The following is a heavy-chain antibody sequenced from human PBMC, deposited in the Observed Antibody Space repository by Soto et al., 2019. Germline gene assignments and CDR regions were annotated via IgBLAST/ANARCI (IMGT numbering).Heavy chain of an antibody. CDR2: ISAYNGNT. CDR3: AREGLFGELLGRYYFDY. J-gene: IGHJ4*02. CDR1: GYTFTSYG. V-gene: IGHV1-18*04. Sequence: QVQLVQSGAEVKKPGASVKVSCKASGYTFTSYGISWVRQAPGQGLEWMGWISAYNGNTNYAQKLQGRVTMTTDTSTSKAYRERRSLRSDDTAVYYCAREGLFGELLGRYYFDYWGQGTLVTVSS. D-gene: IGHD1-26*01.